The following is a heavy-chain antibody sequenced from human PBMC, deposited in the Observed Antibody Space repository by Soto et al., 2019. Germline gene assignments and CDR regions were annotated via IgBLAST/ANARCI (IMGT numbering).Heavy chain of an antibody. CDR2: IIPIFGTA. Sequence: ASVKVSCKASGGTFSSYAISWVRQAPGQGLEWMGGIIPIFGTANYAQKFQGRVTITADESTSTAYMELSSLRSEDTAVYYCARDGTMVRGVIIAHGMDYYYYYGMDVWGQGTTVTVSS. D-gene: IGHD3-10*01. CDR1: GGTFSSYA. J-gene: IGHJ6*02. CDR3: ARDGTMVRGVIIAHGMDYYYYYGMDV. V-gene: IGHV1-69*13.